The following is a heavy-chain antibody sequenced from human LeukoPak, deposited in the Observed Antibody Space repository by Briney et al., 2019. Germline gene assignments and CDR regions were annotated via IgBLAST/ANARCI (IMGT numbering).Heavy chain of an antibody. Sequence: GASVKVSCKASGYTFTGYHMHWVRQAPGQGLEWMGWINPNSGGTNYAQKFQGWVTMTRDTSISTAYMELSRLRSDDTAVYYCARPTAGGNSSGAFDIWGQGTMVTVSS. V-gene: IGHV1-2*04. D-gene: IGHD4-23*01. J-gene: IGHJ3*02. CDR3: ARPTAGGNSSGAFDI. CDR1: GYTFTGYH. CDR2: INPNSGGT.